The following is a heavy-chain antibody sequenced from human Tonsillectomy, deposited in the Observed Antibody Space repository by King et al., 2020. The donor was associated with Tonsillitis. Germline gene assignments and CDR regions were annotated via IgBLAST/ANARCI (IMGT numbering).Heavy chain of an antibody. D-gene: IGHD1-7*01. CDR3: AGGVDWNYAVGWFDP. CDR1: GGFISRGGDY. J-gene: IGHJ5*02. Sequence: VQLQESGPGLVKPSQTRSLTCTVSGGFISRGGDYWSWIRQHPGKVRGGIGYIYDRESFYYNPSLKGRVTISVETSKSQFSLKLSSVTAADTAVYYCAGGVDWNYAVGWFDPWGQGTLVTVSS. V-gene: IGHV4-31*03. CDR2: IYDRESF.